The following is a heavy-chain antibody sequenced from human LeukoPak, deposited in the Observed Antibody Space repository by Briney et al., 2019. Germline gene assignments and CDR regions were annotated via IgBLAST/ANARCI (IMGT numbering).Heavy chain of an antibody. CDR1: GYTLTELS. J-gene: IGHJ4*02. Sequence: ASVKVSCKVSGYTLTELSMHWVRQDPGKGLEWMGGFDPEDGETIYAQKFQGRVTMTEDTSTDTAYMELSSLRSEDTAVYYCATDLPRGYSHFDYWGQGTLVTVSS. CDR3: ATDLPRGYSHFDY. CDR2: FDPEDGET. V-gene: IGHV1-24*01. D-gene: IGHD5-18*01.